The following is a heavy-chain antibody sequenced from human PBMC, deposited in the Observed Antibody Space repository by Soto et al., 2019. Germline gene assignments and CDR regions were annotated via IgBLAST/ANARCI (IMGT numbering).Heavy chain of an antibody. Sequence: SVKGSCKASGGTFSSYAISWVRQAPGQGLEWMGGIIPILGTANYAQKFQGRVTITADESTSTAYMELSSLRSEDTAVYYCARRAGQSVWFDPWGQGILVTVSS. J-gene: IGHJ5*02. V-gene: IGHV1-69*13. CDR1: GGTFSSYA. CDR2: IIPILGTA. CDR3: ARRAGQSVWFDP. D-gene: IGHD4-17*01.